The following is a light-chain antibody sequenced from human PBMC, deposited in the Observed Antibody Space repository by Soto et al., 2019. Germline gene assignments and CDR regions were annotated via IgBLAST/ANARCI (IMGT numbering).Light chain of an antibody. CDR3: SSYTSTSPPFL. CDR2: GVS. Sequence: QSARTQPASVSGSPAQSITISCTGSSSDIGDYNFVSWYQQHPGKAPKLMIYGVSLRPSGVSDRFSGSKSGNTASLTISGLQAEDEADYYCSSYTSTSPPFLFGTGTKLTVL. V-gene: IGLV2-14*01. J-gene: IGLJ1*01. CDR1: SSDIGDYNF.